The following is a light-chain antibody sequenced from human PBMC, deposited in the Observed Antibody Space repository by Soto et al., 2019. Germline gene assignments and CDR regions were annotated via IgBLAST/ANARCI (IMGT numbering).Light chain of an antibody. CDR3: QQRYNWPPIT. Sequence: EIVLTQSPATLSLSPGERATLSCTASQSVITYLAWYQQKPGQAPRLLISDASNRATGIPARFSGSGSGTDFTLTISSLEPEDFAVYYCQQRYNWPPITFGQGTRLEIK. V-gene: IGKV3-11*01. J-gene: IGKJ5*01. CDR2: DAS. CDR1: QSVITY.